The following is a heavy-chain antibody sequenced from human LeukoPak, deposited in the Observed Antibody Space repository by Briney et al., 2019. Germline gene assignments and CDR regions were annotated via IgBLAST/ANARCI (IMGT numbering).Heavy chain of an antibody. Sequence: GGSLRLSCAASGFTFSSYGMHWVRQAPGKGLEWVAVIWYDGSNKYYADSVKGRFTISRDNSKNTLYLQMNSLRAEDTAVYYCASGYSYGRPYYFDYWGQGTLVNVSS. CDR1: GFTFSSYG. J-gene: IGHJ4*02. V-gene: IGHV3-33*01. CDR2: IWYDGSNK. CDR3: ASGYSYGRPYYFDY. D-gene: IGHD5-18*01.